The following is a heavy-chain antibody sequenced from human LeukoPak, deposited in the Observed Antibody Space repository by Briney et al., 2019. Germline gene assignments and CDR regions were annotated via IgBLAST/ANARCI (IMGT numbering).Heavy chain of an antibody. Sequence: SVKVSCKASGGTFSSYAISWVRQAPGQGLEWMGRIIPIFGIANYAQKFQGGVTITADKSTSTAYMELSSLRSEDTAVYYCARPTYYDILTGYYYYYGMDVWGQGTTVTVSS. CDR3: ARPTYYDILTGYYYYYGMDV. CDR1: GGTFSSYA. D-gene: IGHD3-9*01. CDR2: IIPIFGIA. J-gene: IGHJ6*02. V-gene: IGHV1-69*04.